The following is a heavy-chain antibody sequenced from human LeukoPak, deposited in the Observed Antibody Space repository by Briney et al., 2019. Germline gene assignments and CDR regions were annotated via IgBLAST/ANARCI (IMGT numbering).Heavy chain of an antibody. D-gene: IGHD3-10*01. J-gene: IGHJ4*02. V-gene: IGHV5-51*01. Sequence: GESLKISCKGSGYSFTSYWIGWVLQMPGKGLEWVGIIYPCDSDTRYSPSFQGQVTISGDKSISTAYLQWSSLKASDTAMYYCLLRDGSATLDYWGQGTLVTVSS. CDR2: IYPCDSDT. CDR3: LLRDGSATLDY. CDR1: GYSFTSYW.